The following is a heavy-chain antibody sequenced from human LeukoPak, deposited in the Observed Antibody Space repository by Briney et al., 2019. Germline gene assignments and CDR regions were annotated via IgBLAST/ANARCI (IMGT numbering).Heavy chain of an antibody. Sequence: PGGSLRLSCAASGFTFSSYAMSWVRQAPGKGLEWVSAISGSGGSTYYADSVKGRFTISRDNSKNTLYLQMNSLRAEDTAVYYCAKDLNYYDSSGPIDYWGQGTLVTVSS. D-gene: IGHD3-22*01. J-gene: IGHJ4*02. CDR2: ISGSGGST. V-gene: IGHV3-23*01. CDR1: GFTFSSYA. CDR3: AKDLNYYDSSGPIDY.